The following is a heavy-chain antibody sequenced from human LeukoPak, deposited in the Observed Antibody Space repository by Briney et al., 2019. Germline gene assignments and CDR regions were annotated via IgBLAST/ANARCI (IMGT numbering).Heavy chain of an antibody. CDR1: GFTFSSYA. Sequence: GGSLRLCCAASGFTFSSYAMSWVRQAPGKGLKWVSAISGSGGSTYYADSVKGRFTISRDNSKNTLYLQMNSLRAEDTAVYYCAGDSSGYYYAPSYYFDYWGQGTLVTVSS. J-gene: IGHJ4*02. CDR2: ISGSGGST. V-gene: IGHV3-23*01. D-gene: IGHD3-22*01. CDR3: AGDSSGYYYAPSYYFDY.